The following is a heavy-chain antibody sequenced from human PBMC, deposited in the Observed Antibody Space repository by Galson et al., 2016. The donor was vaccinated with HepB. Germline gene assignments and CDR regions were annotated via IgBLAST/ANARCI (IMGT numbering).Heavy chain of an antibody. J-gene: IGHJ4*02. V-gene: IGHV4-59*01. D-gene: IGHD3-9*01. CDR1: GASISHYS. Sequence: TLSLTCSVSGASISHYSLNWIRQSPGKGLEWLGYIFYNGNTNYNPSLKSRLTISVDTSKNQFSLSLTSEDSAIYYCSRGDSRTQYGILSGYPSTRTPVFFDYWGQGTPVTVSS. CDR3: SRGDSRTQYGILSGYPSTRTPVFFDY. CDR2: IFYNGNT.